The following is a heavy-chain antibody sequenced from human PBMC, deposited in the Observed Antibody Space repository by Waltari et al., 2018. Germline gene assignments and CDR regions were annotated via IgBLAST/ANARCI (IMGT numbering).Heavy chain of an antibody. J-gene: IGHJ6*02. CDR2: INGDGSST. Sequence: EVQLVESGGGSVQPGGSLRLSCTGSGFLFSSYWMHWVRQGPGEGLVGVSRINGDGSSTTDADSVQGRFTTTRDNAKSTLYLEMNSLKSEDTGVYYCAREENYDFAMDVWGQGTTVTVSS. V-gene: IGHV3-74*01. D-gene: IGHD1-7*01. CDR1: GFLFSSYW. CDR3: AREENYDFAMDV.